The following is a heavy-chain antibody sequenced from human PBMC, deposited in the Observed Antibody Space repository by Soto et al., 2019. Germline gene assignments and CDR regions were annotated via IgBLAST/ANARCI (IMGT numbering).Heavy chain of an antibody. D-gene: IGHD3-3*01. J-gene: IGHJ6*02. CDR3: AREFLEWLSDYYYYYGMDV. CDR1: GGTFSSYA. V-gene: IGHV1-69*13. Sequence: SVKVSCKASGGTFSSYAISWVRQAPGQVLEWMGGIIPIFGTANYAQKFQGRVTITADESTSTAYMELSSLRSEDTAVYYCAREFLEWLSDYYYYYGMDVWGQGTTVTVSS. CDR2: IIPIFGTA.